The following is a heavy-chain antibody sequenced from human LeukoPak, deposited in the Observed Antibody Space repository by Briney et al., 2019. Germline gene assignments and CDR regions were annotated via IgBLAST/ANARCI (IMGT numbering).Heavy chain of an antibody. J-gene: IGHJ4*02. V-gene: IGHV4-34*01. CDR3: ARTVEMATMGGYYFDY. Sequence: SETLSLTCAVYGGSFSGYYWSWIRQPPGKGLEWIGYIYHSGSTYYNPSLKSRVTISVDRSKNQFSLKLSSVTAADTAVYYCARTVEMATMGGYYFDYWGQGTLVTVSS. CDR2: IYHSGST. CDR1: GGSFSGYY. D-gene: IGHD5-24*01.